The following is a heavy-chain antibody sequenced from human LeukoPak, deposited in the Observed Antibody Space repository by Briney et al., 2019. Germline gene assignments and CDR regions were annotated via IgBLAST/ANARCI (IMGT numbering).Heavy chain of an antibody. CDR3: TRLDYGGNYTPLDY. V-gene: IGHV3-73*01. J-gene: IGHJ4*02. Sequence: GGSLRLSCAASGFTFSGSAMHWVRQASGKGLEWVGRIRSKANSYATAYPASVKGRFTISSDDSKNTAYLQMNSLKTEDTAVYYCTRLDYGGNYTPLDYWGQGTLVTVSS. D-gene: IGHD4/OR15-4a*01. CDR1: GFTFSGSA. CDR2: IRSKANSYAT.